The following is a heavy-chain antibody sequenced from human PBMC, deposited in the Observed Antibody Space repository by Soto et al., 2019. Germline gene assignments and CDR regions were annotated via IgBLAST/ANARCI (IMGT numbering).Heavy chain of an antibody. D-gene: IGHD4-4*01. Sequence: SETLSLTCTVSGGSIRSYCWTWIRQPPGAGLEWIGYVCYSGSTNYNPSLKSRVTISVDTSKNQFSLKLSSVTAADTAVYYCATTGGGKAPYYYYGMDVWGQGTTVTVSS. CDR3: ATTGGGKAPYYYYGMDV. V-gene: IGHV4-59*12. CDR2: VCYSGST. J-gene: IGHJ6*02. CDR1: GGSIRSYC.